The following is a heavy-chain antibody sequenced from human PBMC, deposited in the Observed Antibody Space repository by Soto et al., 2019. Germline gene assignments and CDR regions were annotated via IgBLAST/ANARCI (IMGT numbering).Heavy chain of an antibody. J-gene: IGHJ4*02. D-gene: IGHD1-26*01. CDR3: SGGVGDAF. CDR2: TNQDGSEK. Sequence: EVHLVECGGGLGQTGGSLRLSCAIFEGTVIRDWMNWVRQAPGKGLEWVAHTNQDGSEKYYVDSVKGRFTISRDNDKNSLYLQMNSLRAEDTAMYYCSGGVGDAFWGQGTLVTVSS. CDR1: EGTVIRDW. V-gene: IGHV3-7*04.